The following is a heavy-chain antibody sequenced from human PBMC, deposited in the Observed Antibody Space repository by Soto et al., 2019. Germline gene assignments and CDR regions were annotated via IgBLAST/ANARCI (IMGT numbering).Heavy chain of an antibody. CDR1: GGSFSENY. CDR3: ATSFWFGTDPEI. D-gene: IGHD3-10*01. Sequence: QVHLEQWGAGLLKPSETLSLSCGVSGGSFSENYWTWFRQPPGKGLEWIGEISPSGTTKYVPSLKGCVTISKDTSKSQFSLKVTSVTAADTVVYFCATSFWFGTDPEIWGQGTLVTVSS. V-gene: IGHV4-34*01. J-gene: IGHJ1*01. CDR2: ISPSGTT.